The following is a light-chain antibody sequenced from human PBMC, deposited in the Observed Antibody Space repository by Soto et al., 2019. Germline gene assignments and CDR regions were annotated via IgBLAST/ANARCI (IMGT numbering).Light chain of an antibody. J-gene: IGKJ4*01. Sequence: ETVMTQSPASLSVSPGERATLSCRARQSVRSNLAWYQQIPGQAPRLLIYDASTGATGIPARFSGSGSGTEFTLTISSLQSEDFEVSYCQQYNEWPLTFGGGTKVDIK. V-gene: IGKV3-15*01. CDR3: QQYNEWPLT. CDR1: QSVRSN. CDR2: DAS.